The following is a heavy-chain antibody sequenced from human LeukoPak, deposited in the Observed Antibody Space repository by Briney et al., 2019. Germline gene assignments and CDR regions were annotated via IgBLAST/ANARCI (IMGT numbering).Heavy chain of an antibody. D-gene: IGHD6-13*01. J-gene: IGHJ4*02. CDR1: GYTFTSYH. V-gene: IGHV1-46*01. CDR3: ARRPAAAGGVGFDY. CDR2: INPSGGTI. Sequence: ASVTVSCKASGYTFTSYHFHWVRQAPGQGLEWVGIINPSGGTIRYAQNFEGRVTMTRDTSTSTVYMELSSLRSEDTAVYYCARRPAAAGGVGFDYWGQGTLVTVSS.